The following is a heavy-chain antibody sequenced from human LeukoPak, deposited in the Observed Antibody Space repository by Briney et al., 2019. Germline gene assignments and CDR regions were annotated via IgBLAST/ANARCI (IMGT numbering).Heavy chain of an antibody. CDR1: GFTFSSYS. CDR2: ISSSSSYI. J-gene: IGHJ4*02. V-gene: IGHV3-21*01. Sequence: GGSLRLSCAASGFTFSSYSMNWVRQAPGKGLEWVSSISSSSSYIYYADSVKGRFTISRDNAKNTIFLQMNSLRAEDTAVYYCARDLSFSPDFWGRGTLVTVSS. CDR3: ARDLSFSPDF.